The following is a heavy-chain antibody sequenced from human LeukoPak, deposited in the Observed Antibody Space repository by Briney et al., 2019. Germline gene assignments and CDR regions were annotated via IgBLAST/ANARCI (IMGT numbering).Heavy chain of an antibody. CDR2: ISAYNGNT. D-gene: IGHD6-19*01. CDR1: GYTFTSYG. V-gene: IGHV1-18*04. J-gene: IGHJ6*04. CDR3: ATGVIAVVGGYYYYYGMDV. Sequence: ASVKVSCKASGYTFTSYGISWVRQAPGQGLEWMGWISAYNGNTNYAQKLQGRVTMTTDTSTSTAYMELRSLRSDDTAVYYCATGVIAVVGGYYYYYGMDVWGKGTTVTVSS.